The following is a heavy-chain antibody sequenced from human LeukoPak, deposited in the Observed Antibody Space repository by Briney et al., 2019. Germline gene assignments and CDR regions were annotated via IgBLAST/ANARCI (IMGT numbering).Heavy chain of an antibody. Sequence: SETLSLTCTVSGGSISRSGYYWSWIRQPPGKGLEWIGEINHSGSTNYNPSLKSRVTISVDTSKNQFSLKLSSVTAADTAVYYCARVGIAVAGGDYWGQGTLVTVSS. V-gene: IGHV4-39*07. D-gene: IGHD6-19*01. J-gene: IGHJ4*02. CDR3: ARVGIAVAGGDY. CDR2: INHSGST. CDR1: GGSISRSGYY.